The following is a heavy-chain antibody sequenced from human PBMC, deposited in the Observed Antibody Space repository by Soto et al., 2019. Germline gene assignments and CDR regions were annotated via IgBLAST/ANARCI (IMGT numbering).Heavy chain of an antibody. CDR2: ISGSGGST. V-gene: IGHV3-23*01. D-gene: IGHD3-10*01. CDR3: ATLQLLWCGAPLDY. Sequence: EVQLLESGGGLVQPGGSLRLSCAASGFTFSSYAMSWVRQAPGKGLEWVSAISGSGGSTYYADSVKGRFTISRDNSKNPLYLQMNGLRAEDTAVYYCATLQLLWCGAPLDYWGQGTLVTVSS. CDR1: GFTFSSYA. J-gene: IGHJ4*02.